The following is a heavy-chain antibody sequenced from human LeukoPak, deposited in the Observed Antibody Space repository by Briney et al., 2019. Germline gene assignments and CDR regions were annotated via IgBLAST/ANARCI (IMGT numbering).Heavy chain of an antibody. J-gene: IGHJ6*02. D-gene: IGHD3-3*01. V-gene: IGHV1-46*01. CDR1: GYTFTSYY. Sequence: ASVKVSCKASGYTFTSYYMHWVRQAPGQGLEWMGITNPSGGSTSYAQKFQGRVAMTRDTSTSTVYMELSSLRSEDTAVYYCASPTHLYDFWSGYGFLGMDVWGQGTTVTVSS. CDR3: ASPTHLYDFWSGYGFLGMDV. CDR2: TNPSGGST.